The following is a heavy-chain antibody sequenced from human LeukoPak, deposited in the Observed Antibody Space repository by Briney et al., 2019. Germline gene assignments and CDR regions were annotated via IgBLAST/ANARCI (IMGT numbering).Heavy chain of an antibody. CDR3: ARGGATVITPGAFDY. Sequence: ASVKVSCKASGYTFTGYYMHWVRQGPGQGLEWMGWVNPNSGGTNYARKFQGRITLTRGTSISTAYVELSGLRSDDTAVYYCARGGATVITPGAFDYWGQGTLVTVSS. V-gene: IGHV1-2*02. D-gene: IGHD4-23*01. CDR1: GYTFTGYY. J-gene: IGHJ4*02. CDR2: VNPNSGGT.